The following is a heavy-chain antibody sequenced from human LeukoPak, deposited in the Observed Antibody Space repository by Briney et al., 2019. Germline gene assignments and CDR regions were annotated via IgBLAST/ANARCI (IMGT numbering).Heavy chain of an antibody. J-gene: IGHJ4*02. CDR2: IGSKAYGGTT. Sequence: GGSLRLSCTASGFIFGEYAMSGVRHAPGKGVEWVGFIGSKAYGGTTYYAASVKGRFTISRDDSKSIAYLQMNSLKTKDTAVYYCIRLSSSVYYWGQGTLVTVSS. V-gene: IGHV3-49*04. CDR1: GFIFGEYA. D-gene: IGHD2-2*01. CDR3: IRLSSSVYY.